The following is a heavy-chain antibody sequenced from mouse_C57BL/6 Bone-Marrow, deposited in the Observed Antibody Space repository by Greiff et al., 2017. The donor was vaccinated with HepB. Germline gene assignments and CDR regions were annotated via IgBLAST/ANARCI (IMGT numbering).Heavy chain of an antibody. Sequence: EVKVVESGGGLVKPGVSLKLSCAASGFTFSSYAMSWVRQTPEKRLEWVATISDGGSYTYYPDNVKGRFTISRDNAKNNLYLQMSHLKSEDTAMYYCARDGPDFFAYWGQGTLVTVSA. CDR2: ISDGGSYT. J-gene: IGHJ3*01. D-gene: IGHD2-13*01. CDR3: ARDGPDFFAY. CDR1: GFTFSSYA. V-gene: IGHV5-4*01.